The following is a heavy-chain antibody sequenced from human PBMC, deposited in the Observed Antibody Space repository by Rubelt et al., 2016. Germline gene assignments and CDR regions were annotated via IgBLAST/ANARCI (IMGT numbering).Heavy chain of an antibody. CDR1: A. V-gene: IGHV1-3*01. D-gene: IGHD6-6*01. Sequence: AMHWVRQAPGQRLEWMGWINVGDGNTKYSQKFQGRVTIARDTSASTGYMELSSLRSEDTAVYYCARDLIREQLPAQDSKEYYYYGMDVWGQGTTVTVSS. J-gene: IGHJ6*02. CDR2: INVGDGNT. CDR3: ARDLIREQLPAQDSKEYYYYGMDV.